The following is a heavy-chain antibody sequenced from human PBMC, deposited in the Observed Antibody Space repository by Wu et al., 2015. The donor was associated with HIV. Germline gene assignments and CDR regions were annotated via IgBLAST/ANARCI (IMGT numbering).Heavy chain of an antibody. J-gene: IGHJ6*02. CDR1: GYSFTTYG. V-gene: IGHV1-18*01. CDR2: ISTYNGDT. Sequence: QVQLVQSGAEVKKPGASVKVSCKASGYSFTTYGIAWVRQAPGPGLEWMGWISTYNGDTKYAQKFQDRVTMTTDTSTNTAYMELRGLRSDDTAVYYCARSREIWFANGMAVWGQGTTVTVS. D-gene: IGHD3-10*01. CDR3: ARSREIWFANGMAV.